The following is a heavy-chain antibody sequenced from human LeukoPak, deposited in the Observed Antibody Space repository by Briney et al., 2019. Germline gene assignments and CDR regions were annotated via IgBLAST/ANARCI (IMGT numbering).Heavy chain of an antibody. CDR1: GFRFNTYW. Sequence: PGGSLRLSCAASGFRFNTYWMSWVRQAPGEGLEWVAFISYDGNDKYYTDSVKGRFTISRDNSKNTLYLQMSSLRSEDTAVYYCAKDGRTSVHLDSWGQGTLITVSS. CDR3: AKDGRTSVHLDS. V-gene: IGHV3-30*02. J-gene: IGHJ4*02. D-gene: IGHD2-2*01. CDR2: ISYDGNDK.